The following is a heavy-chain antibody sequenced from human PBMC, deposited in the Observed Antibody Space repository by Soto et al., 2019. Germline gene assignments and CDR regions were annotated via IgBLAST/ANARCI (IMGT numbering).Heavy chain of an antibody. V-gene: IGHV1-69*12. J-gene: IGHJ6*02. CDR3: ARVFGGLDV. Sequence: QAQLVQSGAEVKKPGSSVKVSCKASGFSFGGYFFSWVRQAPGQGLEWLGGISPIYGTANYAPNFQGRVTITADEVTSTVYMELRSLTSEDTAVFYCARVFGGLDVCGQGTTVTVSS. CDR2: ISPIYGTA. CDR1: GFSFGGYF. D-gene: IGHD3-3*01.